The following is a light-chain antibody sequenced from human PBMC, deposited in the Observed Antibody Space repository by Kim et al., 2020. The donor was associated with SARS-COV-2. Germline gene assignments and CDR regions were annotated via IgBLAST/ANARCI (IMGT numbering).Light chain of an antibody. CDR3: QTWGTGSVV. J-gene: IGLJ2*01. CDR1: SGHRRYA. CDR2: LNSDGSH. V-gene: IGLV4-69*01. Sequence: ASVKLTCTLSSGHRRYAIAWHQQQPEKGPRYLMKLNSDGSHSKGDGIPDRFSGSSSGAGRYLTISSLQSEDEADYYCQTWGTGSVVFGGGTQLTVL.